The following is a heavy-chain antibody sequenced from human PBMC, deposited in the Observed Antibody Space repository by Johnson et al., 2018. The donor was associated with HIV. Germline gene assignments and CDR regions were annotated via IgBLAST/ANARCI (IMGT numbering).Heavy chain of an antibody. CDR2: ISYDGSNN. CDR1: GFTFSSYA. Sequence: QVQLVESGGGVVQPGRSLRLSCAASGFTFSSYAMHWVRQAPGKGLEWVAVISYDGSNNYYADSVKGRFTISRDNSKNTLYLQMNSLGAEDTAVYYCAKDMGGDRNAFDIWGQGTMVTVSS. J-gene: IGHJ3*02. CDR3: AKDMGGDRNAFDI. D-gene: IGHD1-26*01. V-gene: IGHV3-30*04.